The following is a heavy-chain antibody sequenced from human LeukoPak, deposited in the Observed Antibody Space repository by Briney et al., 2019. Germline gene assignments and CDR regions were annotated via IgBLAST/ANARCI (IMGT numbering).Heavy chain of an antibody. Sequence: GGPLRLSCAASGFTFSSYSMNWVRQAPGKGLECVSYTSSSSSIIYYADSVKGRFTISRDNAKNSLFLQMNSLRDEDTAVYYCARDLRHLATFWGQGTLVTVSS. CDR2: TSSSSSII. CDR1: GFTFSSYS. CDR3: ARDLRHLATF. J-gene: IGHJ4*02. V-gene: IGHV3-48*02.